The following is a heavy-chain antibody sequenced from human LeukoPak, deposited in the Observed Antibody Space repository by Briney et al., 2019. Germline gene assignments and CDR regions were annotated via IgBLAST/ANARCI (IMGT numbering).Heavy chain of an antibody. D-gene: IGHD6-6*01. J-gene: IGHJ4*02. V-gene: IGHV3-48*01. CDR2: ISGSSSTI. Sequence: PGGSLRLSCAASGFTFSTYSMHWVRQAPGKGLEWVSYISGSSSTIYYADSVKGRFTISRDNAKNPLYVQMNSLRAEDTAVYYYARDRARTFDYWGQGTLVTVSS. CDR3: ARDRARTFDY. CDR1: GFTFSTYS.